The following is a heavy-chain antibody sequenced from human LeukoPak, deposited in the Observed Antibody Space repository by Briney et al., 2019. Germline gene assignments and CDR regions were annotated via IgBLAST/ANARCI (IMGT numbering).Heavy chain of an antibody. J-gene: IGHJ3*02. CDR3: AREGDGLPYI. V-gene: IGHV4-30-4*08. Sequence: SETLSLTCTVSGGSISSGDYYWSWIRQPPGKGLEWIGYIYYSGSTYYNPSLRSRVTISVDTSKNQFSLKLSSVTAADTAVYYCAREGDGLPYIWGQGTMVTVSP. CDR2: IYYSGST. D-gene: IGHD2-21*01. CDR1: GGSISSGDYY.